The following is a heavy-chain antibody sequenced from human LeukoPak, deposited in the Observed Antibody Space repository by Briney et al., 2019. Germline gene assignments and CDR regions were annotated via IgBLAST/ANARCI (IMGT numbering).Heavy chain of an antibody. Sequence: PSETLSLTCAVYCGSLSGYYWSWIREPPGKGLEWIGEINHSGSTNYNPSLKSRVTISVNTSKNQFSLKLSSVTAADTAVYYCASSPVGATDYWGQGTLVTVSS. D-gene: IGHD1-26*01. CDR1: CGSLSGYY. CDR3: ASSPVGATDY. J-gene: IGHJ4*02. V-gene: IGHV4-34*01. CDR2: INHSGST.